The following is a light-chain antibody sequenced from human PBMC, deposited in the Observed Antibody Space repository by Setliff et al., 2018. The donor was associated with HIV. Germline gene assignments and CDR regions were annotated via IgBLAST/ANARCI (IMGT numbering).Light chain of an antibody. CDR3: TSYTSRGTVV. Sequence: QSALTQPASVSGSPGQSITISCTGTTCDVGGYNYVTWYQQHPGKAPKLMIYDVSDRPSGVSNRFSGSKSGNTASLTISGLQAEDEADYYCTSYTSRGTVVFGGGTKVTVL. V-gene: IGLV2-14*03. CDR2: DVS. J-gene: IGLJ2*01. CDR1: TCDVGGYNY.